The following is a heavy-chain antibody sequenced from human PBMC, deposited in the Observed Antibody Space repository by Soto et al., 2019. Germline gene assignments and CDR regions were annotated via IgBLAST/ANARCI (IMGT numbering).Heavy chain of an antibody. CDR2: IYWDDDK. J-gene: IGHJ4*02. D-gene: IGHD3-3*01. CDR3: AHRVLRAVFGLVTTTAIYFDS. V-gene: IGHV2-5*02. CDR1: GFSLTTSGVG. Sequence: QITLNESGPTVVKPTETLTLTYTFSGFSLTTSGVGVGWVRQSPGKAPEWLAFIYWDDDKRYSTSLKSRLTITKDTSKNQVVLTMANVDPADTATYYCAHRVLRAVFGLVTTTAIYFDSWGQGTPVVVSS.